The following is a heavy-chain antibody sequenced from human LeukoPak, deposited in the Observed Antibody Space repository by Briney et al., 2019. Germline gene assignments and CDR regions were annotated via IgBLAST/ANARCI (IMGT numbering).Heavy chain of an antibody. J-gene: IGHJ4*02. CDR2: ISRSGSTI. CDR3: ARVDEWLATDY. V-gene: IGHV3-48*03. D-gene: IGHD6-19*01. CDR1: GFTFSSYE. Sequence: PGGSLRLSCAASGFTFSSYEMNWVRQAPGKGLEWVSYISRSGSTIYYADSVKGRFTISRDNAKNSLDLQMNCLRAEDTALYYCARVDEWLATDYWGQGTLVTVSS.